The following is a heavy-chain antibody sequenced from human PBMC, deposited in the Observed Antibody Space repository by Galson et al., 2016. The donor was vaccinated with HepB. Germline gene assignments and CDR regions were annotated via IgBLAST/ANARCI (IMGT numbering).Heavy chain of an antibody. Sequence: SVKVSCKASGDTFTSQYIHWVRQAPGQGLEWMGVFRLRGGWATYAQKLQGRVTMTRDTSTTTVDMELSSLTSDDTAVYYCVGEPPLMGTPSGIGAFDIWGQGTMVTVSS. V-gene: IGHV1-46*01. J-gene: IGHJ3*02. CDR3: VGEPPLMGTPSGIGAFDI. CDR2: FRLRGGWA. CDR1: GDTFTSQY. D-gene: IGHD4-23*01.